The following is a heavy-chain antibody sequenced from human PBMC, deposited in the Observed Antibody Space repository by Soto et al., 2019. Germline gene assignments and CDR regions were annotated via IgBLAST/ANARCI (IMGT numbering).Heavy chain of an antibody. V-gene: IGHV3-23*01. D-gene: IGHD4-4*01. J-gene: IGHJ4*02. CDR2: IRGSGGTT. Sequence: PGRSLRLSCAASGFIFSSYAMSWVLQAPGKGLEWVPAIRGSGGTTYYADSVKGRFTISRDTSKNTLYMQMNCLRAEDTAVYYSANHQEKVTTGPFDYWGQGTLVTVSS. CDR3: ANHQEKVTTGPFDY. CDR1: GFIFSSYA.